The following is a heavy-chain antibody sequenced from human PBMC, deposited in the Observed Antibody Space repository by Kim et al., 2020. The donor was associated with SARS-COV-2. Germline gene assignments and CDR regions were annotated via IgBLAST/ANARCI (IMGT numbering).Heavy chain of an antibody. CDR1: GGSFSGYY. D-gene: IGHD6-13*01. V-gene: IGHV4-34*01. Sequence: SETLSLTCAVYGGSFSGYYLSWIRQPPGKGLEWIGEINHSGSTNYNPSLKSRVTISVDTSKNQFSLKLSSVTAADTAVYYCASPLRVASAGINAFDIWGQGTMVTVS. CDR3: ASPLRVASAGINAFDI. J-gene: IGHJ3*02. CDR2: INHSGST.